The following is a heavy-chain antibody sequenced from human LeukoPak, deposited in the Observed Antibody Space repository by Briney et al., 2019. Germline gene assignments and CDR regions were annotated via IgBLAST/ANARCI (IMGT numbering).Heavy chain of an antibody. V-gene: IGHV1-69*05. J-gene: IGHJ5*02. CDR2: IIPIFGTA. Sequence: GASVKVSCKASGGTFSSYAISWVRQAPGQGREWMGGIIPIFGTANYAQKFQGRVTITTDESTSTAYMELSSLRSEDTAVYYCARARLLGYCRSTSCVRWFDPWGQGTLVTVSS. CDR3: ARARLLGYCRSTSCVRWFDP. CDR1: GGTFSSYA. D-gene: IGHD2-2*01.